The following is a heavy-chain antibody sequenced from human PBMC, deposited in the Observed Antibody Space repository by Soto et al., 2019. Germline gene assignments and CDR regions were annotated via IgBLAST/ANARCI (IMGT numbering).Heavy chain of an antibody. Sequence: GESLKISCKGSGYSFTSYWISGVRQMPGKGLEWMGRIDPSDSYTNYSPSFQGHVTISADKSISTAYLQWSSLKASDTAMYYCARRGVAAERPGGWFDPWGQGTLVTVSS. V-gene: IGHV5-10-1*01. J-gene: IGHJ5*02. D-gene: IGHD3-10*01. CDR3: ARRGVAAERPGGWFDP. CDR2: IDPSDSYT. CDR1: GYSFTSYW.